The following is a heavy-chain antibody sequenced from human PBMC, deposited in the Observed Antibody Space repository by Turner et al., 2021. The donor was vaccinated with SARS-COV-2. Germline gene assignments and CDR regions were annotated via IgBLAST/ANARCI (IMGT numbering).Heavy chain of an antibody. V-gene: IGHV4-59*01. D-gene: IGHD3-22*01. CDR3: AGYYSGSSGYHYAFDY. CDR1: GGSISSYY. Sequence: QVQLQESGPGLVKPSETLSLTCTVSGGSISSYYWSWIRQPPGKGLGWSWYIYDSGSTNYNPSLKSRVTISVDTSKNQFSLKLSSVTAADTAVYYCAGYYSGSSGYHYAFDYWGQGTLVTVSS. J-gene: IGHJ4*02. CDR2: IYDSGST.